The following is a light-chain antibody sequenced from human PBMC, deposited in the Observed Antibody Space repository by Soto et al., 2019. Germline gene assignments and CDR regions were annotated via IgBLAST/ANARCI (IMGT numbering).Light chain of an antibody. Sequence: QSALTQPPSVSGSPGQSVAISCTGTSSDVDGSNGVSWYQQPPGTAPKLIIYDVSNRPSGVPDRFSGSKSGNTASLIISWLQAEDEGDYYCSSYTSSSTYVFGTGTKVTVL. CDR2: DVS. CDR1: SSDVDGSNG. V-gene: IGLV2-18*02. CDR3: SSYTSSSTYV. J-gene: IGLJ1*01.